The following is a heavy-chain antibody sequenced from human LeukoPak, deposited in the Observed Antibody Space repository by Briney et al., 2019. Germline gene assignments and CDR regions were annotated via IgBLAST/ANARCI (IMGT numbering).Heavy chain of an antibody. CDR1: GSRFTSYW. V-gene: IGHV5-51*01. CDR3: ARPQTRRYCSSTSCSLDAFDI. CDR2: IYPGDSDT. J-gene: IGHJ3*02. Sequence: GESLKISCKGSGSRFTSYWIGWVRQMPGKGLEWMGIIYPGDSDTRYSPSFQGQVTISADKSISTAYLQWSSLKASDTAMYYCARPQTRRYCSSTSCSLDAFDIWGQGTMVTVSS. D-gene: IGHD2-2*01.